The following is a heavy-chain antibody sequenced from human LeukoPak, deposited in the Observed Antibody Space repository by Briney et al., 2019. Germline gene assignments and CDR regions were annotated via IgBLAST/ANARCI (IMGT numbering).Heavy chain of an antibody. Sequence: PGRSLRLSCAASGFSFDDYAMHWVRQAPGKGLEWVSGISWNSGSIGYADSVKGRFTISRDNAKNSLYLQMNSLRAEDTALYYCAKDRGGGDTFYYYMDVWGKGTTVTVSS. D-gene: IGHD4-17*01. CDR3: AKDRGGGDTFYYYMDV. CDR1: GFSFDDYA. CDR2: ISWNSGSI. J-gene: IGHJ6*03. V-gene: IGHV3-9*01.